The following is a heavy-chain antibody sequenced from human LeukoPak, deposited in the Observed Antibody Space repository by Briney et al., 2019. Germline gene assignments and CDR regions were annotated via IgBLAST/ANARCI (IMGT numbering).Heavy chain of an antibody. V-gene: IGHV3-13*01. Sequence: GGSLRLSCAASGFTFIDYDMHWVGQVIGKGLEGVAAIGIRGVTHDSASVKGRCTISRENAESSLYLQMNSLRAEDTAVYYCARGGIQVSGIDEFDYWGQGTLVTVSS. CDR2: IGIRGVT. CDR3: ARGGIQVSGIDEFDY. CDR1: GFTFIDYD. J-gene: IGHJ4*02. D-gene: IGHD6-19*01.